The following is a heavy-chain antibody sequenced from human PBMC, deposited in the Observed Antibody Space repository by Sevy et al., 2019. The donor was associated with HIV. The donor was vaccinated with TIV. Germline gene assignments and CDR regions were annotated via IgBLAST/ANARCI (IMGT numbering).Heavy chain of an antibody. V-gene: IGHV1-2*06. CDR3: ARVMRGAAVTFFY. CDR1: GYTFTGYY. CDR2: INPNSGGT. J-gene: IGHJ4*02. D-gene: IGHD6-13*01. Sequence: ASVKVSCKASGYTFTGYYMHWVRQAPGQGLEWMGRINPNSGGTNYAQKFQGRVTMTRDTSISTAYMELSRLRSDETAVYYCARVMRGAAVTFFYWGQGTLVTVSS.